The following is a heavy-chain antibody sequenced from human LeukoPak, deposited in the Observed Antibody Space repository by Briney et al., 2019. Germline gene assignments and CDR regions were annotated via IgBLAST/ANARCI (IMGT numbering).Heavy chain of an antibody. Sequence: GGSLRLSCEASGFTFSSAWMRWVRQAPGKGLEWVGQIKSKTNGETTDYAAPVRGRFAISRDDSKNTVYLQMNSLKTEDTAVYYCTTDRPIVVVTASSWGRGTLVTVSS. CDR3: TTDRPIVVVTASS. D-gene: IGHD2-21*02. CDR2: IKSKTNGETT. V-gene: IGHV3-15*01. CDR1: GFTFSSAW. J-gene: IGHJ4*02.